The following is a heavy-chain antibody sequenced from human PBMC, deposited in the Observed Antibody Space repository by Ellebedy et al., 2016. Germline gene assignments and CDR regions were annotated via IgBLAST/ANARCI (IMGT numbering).Heavy chain of an antibody. CDR1: GFTFSSYA. J-gene: IGHJ4*02. V-gene: IGHV3-23*01. Sequence: GESLKISXAASGFTFSSYAMSWVRQAPGKGLEWVSAISGSGGSTYYADSVKGRFTISGDNSKNTLYLQMNSLRVEDTAVYFCARGTGHFDYWGQGTLVTVSS. D-gene: IGHD1-1*01. CDR2: ISGSGGST. CDR3: ARGTGHFDY.